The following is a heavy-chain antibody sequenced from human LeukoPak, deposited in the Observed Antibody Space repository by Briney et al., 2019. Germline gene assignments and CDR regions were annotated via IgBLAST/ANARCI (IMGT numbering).Heavy chain of an antibody. Sequence: GGSLRLSCAASGFTFSSYWMSWVRLAPGKGLEWVANIKEDGSKTYYVDSVKGRFTISRDNAKNSLYLQMNSLRVEDRAVYYCARDESGYNYWGQGTLVTVSS. V-gene: IGHV3-7*01. CDR3: ARDESGYNY. D-gene: IGHD5-24*01. J-gene: IGHJ4*02. CDR2: IKEDGSKT. CDR1: GFTFSSYW.